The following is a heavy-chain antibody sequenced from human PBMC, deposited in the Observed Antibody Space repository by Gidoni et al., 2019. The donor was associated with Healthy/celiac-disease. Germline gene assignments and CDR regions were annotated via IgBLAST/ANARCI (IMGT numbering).Heavy chain of an antibody. D-gene: IGHD2-15*01. J-gene: IGHJ6*02. Sequence: EVQLVESGGGLVKPGGSLRLSCAASGFTFSSYSMNWVRQAPGKGLEWVSSISSSSSYIYYADSVKGRFTISRDNAKNSLYLQMNSLRAEDTAVYYCASWCSGGSCYSSYYYYGMDVWGQGTTVTVSS. CDR1: GFTFSSYS. CDR2: ISSSSSYI. V-gene: IGHV3-21*01. CDR3: ASWCSGGSCYSSYYYYGMDV.